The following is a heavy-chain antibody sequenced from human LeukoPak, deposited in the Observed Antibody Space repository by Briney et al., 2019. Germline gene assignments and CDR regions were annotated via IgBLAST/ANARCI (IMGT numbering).Heavy chain of an antibody. Sequence: GGSPTLSCAASGLPFSSYEMNWAPHAPGGGLEWVSYITSSGSAIHYTHSVKARFTISRENAKNSLYLKMNTLRPQHRASYYCASSGSYFDFWGGGTLVTVS. D-gene: IGHD1-26*01. CDR2: ITSSGSAI. CDR1: GLPFSSYE. V-gene: IGHV3-48*03. J-gene: IGHJ4*02. CDR3: ASSGSYFDF.